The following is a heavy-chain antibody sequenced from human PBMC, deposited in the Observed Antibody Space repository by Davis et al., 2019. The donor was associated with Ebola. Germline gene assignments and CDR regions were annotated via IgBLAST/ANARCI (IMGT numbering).Heavy chain of an antibody. CDR1: GYTFTSYG. V-gene: IGHV1-18*01. CDR3: AREPTTVTTGNAFDI. Sequence: ASVKVSCKASGYTFTSYGISWVRQAPGQGLEWMGWISAYNGNTNYAQKLQGRVTMTTDTSTSTAYMELRGLRSDDTAVYYCAREPTTVTTGNAFDIWGQGTMVTVSS. J-gene: IGHJ3*02. D-gene: IGHD4-17*01. CDR2: ISAYNGNT.